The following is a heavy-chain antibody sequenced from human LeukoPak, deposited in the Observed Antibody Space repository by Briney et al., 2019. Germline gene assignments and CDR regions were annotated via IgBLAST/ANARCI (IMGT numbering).Heavy chain of an antibody. Sequence: SGPTLVNPTPTLTLTSNSTGLSLSTSGVGVGWIRQPPGKAPEWLALIYWNDEKRYSPSLKSRLTITKDTSKIQVVLAMTNVVPVDTATYYCAHTHPSFDRGGVDDAFGIWGQGTMVTVSS. V-gene: IGHV2-5*01. J-gene: IGHJ3*02. CDR3: AHTHPSFDRGGVDDAFGI. D-gene: IGHD2-8*02. CDR1: GLSLSTSGVG. CDR2: IYWNDEK.